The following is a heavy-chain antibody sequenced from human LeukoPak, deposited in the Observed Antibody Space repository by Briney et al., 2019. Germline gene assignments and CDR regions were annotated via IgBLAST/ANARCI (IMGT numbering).Heavy chain of an antibody. CDR1: GYTFTSYG. CDR2: ISAYNGDT. V-gene: IGHV1-18*01. J-gene: IGHJ6*03. CDR3: ARSPYCSSTSCRLHYYYMDV. Sequence: ASVKVSCKASGYTFTSYGIGWVRQAPGQGLEWMGWISAYNGDTNYAQKLQGRVTMTTDTSASTAYMELRSLRSDDTAVYYCARSPYCSSTSCRLHYYYMDVWGKGTTVTVSS. D-gene: IGHD2-2*01.